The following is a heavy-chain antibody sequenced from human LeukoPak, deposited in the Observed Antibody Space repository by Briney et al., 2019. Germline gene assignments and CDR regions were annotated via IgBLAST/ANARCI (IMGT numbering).Heavy chain of an antibody. CDR1: GDSIGSGYY. CDR2: IYHSGST. V-gene: IGHV4-38-2*01. Sequence: SETLSLTCDVSGDSIGSGYYWGWIRQPPGKGLEWIGSIYHSGSTTYNPSLKSRVTISADTSKNQFSLKVRSVTAADTAVYYCARNSSGWFFDYWGQGTLVTVSS. J-gene: IGHJ4*02. D-gene: IGHD6-19*01. CDR3: ARNSSGWFFDY.